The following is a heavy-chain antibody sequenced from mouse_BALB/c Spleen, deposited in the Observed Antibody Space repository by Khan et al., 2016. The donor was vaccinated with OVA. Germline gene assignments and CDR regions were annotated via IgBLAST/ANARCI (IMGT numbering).Heavy chain of an antibody. CDR1: GYTFTSYW. Sequence: QVQLKESGAELVKAGASVKMSCKASGYTFTSYWMHWVTQRLGQGLEWFAETNPTNGRTYYNEKFKSKATLTVDTSSSTAYMLLSGPTFEDSAVYYCARIKKIVATYFDYWGQGTTLTVSS. D-gene: IGHD1-1*01. CDR3: ARIKKIVATYFDY. V-gene: IGHV1S81*02. CDR2: TNPTNGRT. J-gene: IGHJ2*01.